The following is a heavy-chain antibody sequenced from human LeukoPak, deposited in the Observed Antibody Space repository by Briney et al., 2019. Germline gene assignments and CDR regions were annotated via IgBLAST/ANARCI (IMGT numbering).Heavy chain of an antibody. D-gene: IGHD6-13*01. CDR2: ISGSGGRT. CDR1: GFTFSSYA. J-gene: IGHJ4*02. Sequence: PGGSLRLSCAASGFTFSSYAMSWVRQAPGKGLEWVSAISGSGGRTYYADSVKGRFTISRDNSKNTLYLQMNSLRAEDTAVYYCAKDRKQQLVLFDYWGQGTLVTVSS. V-gene: IGHV3-23*01. CDR3: AKDRKQQLVLFDY.